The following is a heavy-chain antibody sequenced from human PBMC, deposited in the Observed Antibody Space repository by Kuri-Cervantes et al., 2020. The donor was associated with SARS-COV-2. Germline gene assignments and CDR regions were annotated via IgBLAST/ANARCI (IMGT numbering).Heavy chain of an antibody. CDR2: ISSSGGST. Sequence: GESLKISCAASGFTFSSYAMSWVRQAPGKGLEWVSAISSSGGSTYYADSVKGRFTISRDNSKNTPYLQMNSLRAEDTAVYYCAKDPGIWAGSHLYYFDYWGQGTLVTVSS. CDR1: GFTFSSYA. CDR3: AKDPGIWAGSHLYYFDY. J-gene: IGHJ4*02. V-gene: IGHV3-23*01. D-gene: IGHD3/OR15-3a*01.